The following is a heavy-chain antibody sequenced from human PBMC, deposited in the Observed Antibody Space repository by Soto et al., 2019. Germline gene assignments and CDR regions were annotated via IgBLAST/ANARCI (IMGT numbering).Heavy chain of an antibody. CDR3: VRKYPGTRPFDY. CDR2: IGTDGNT. J-gene: IGHJ4*01. CDR1: GFTFNSYA. Sequence: GGSLRLSCAASGFTFNSYAMNWVRQAPGKGLAWVSAIGTDGNTYYANSVKGRFTISRDNSRTTLYLQMNSLRVEDTALYYCVRKYPGTRPFDYWGQGTLVTVSS. V-gene: IGHV3-23*01. D-gene: IGHD2-2*01.